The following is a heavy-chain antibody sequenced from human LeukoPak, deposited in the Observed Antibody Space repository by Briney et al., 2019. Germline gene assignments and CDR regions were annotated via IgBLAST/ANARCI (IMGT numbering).Heavy chain of an antibody. D-gene: IGHD3-10*01. CDR1: GFTFSSYA. Sequence: GGSLRLSCAASGFTFSSYAMSWVRQAPGKGLEWVSAICGSGGSTYYADSVKGRFTISRDNAKNTLYLQMNSLRAEDTALYYCAKDDGSYYGSGLMSGYFDYWGQGTLVTVSS. CDR3: AKDDGSYYGSGLMSGYFDY. V-gene: IGHV3-23*01. J-gene: IGHJ4*02. CDR2: ICGSGGST.